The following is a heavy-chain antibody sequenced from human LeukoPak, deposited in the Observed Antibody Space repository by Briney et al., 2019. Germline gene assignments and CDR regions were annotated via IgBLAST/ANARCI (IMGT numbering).Heavy chain of an antibody. V-gene: IGHV3-7*01. CDR2: IKEDGSEK. J-gene: IGHJ4*02. CDR3: AKGEYRGYFDY. Sequence: PGGSLRVSCAASGFTFSSYWMSWVRQAPGKGLEWVANIKEDGSEKYYVDSVKGRFTISRDNAKNSLYLQMNSLRAEDTAVYYCAKGEYRGYFDYWGQGTLVTVSS. CDR1: GFTFSSYW. D-gene: IGHD3-10*01.